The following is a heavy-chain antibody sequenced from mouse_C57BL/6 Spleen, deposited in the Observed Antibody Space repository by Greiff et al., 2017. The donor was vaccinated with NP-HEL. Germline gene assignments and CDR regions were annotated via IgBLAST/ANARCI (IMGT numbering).Heavy chain of an antibody. CDR1: GYTFTGYW. Sequence: QVQLQQSGAELMKPGASVKLSCKATGYTFTGYWIEWVKQRPGHGLEWIGEILPGSGSTTYNEKFKGKATFTADTSSNTAYMKLSSLTTEDSAIYYGERLITTVVATRAWFAYWGQGTLVTVSA. J-gene: IGHJ3*01. V-gene: IGHV1-9*01. D-gene: IGHD1-1*01. CDR3: ERLITTVVATRAWFAY. CDR2: ILPGSGST.